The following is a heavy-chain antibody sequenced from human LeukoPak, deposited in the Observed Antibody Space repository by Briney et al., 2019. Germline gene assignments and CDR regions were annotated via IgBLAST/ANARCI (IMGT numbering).Heavy chain of an antibody. V-gene: IGHV3-15*01. CDR2: IKSKTDGGTT. D-gene: IGHD3-16*01. Sequence: PGGSLRLSCAASGFSVSNNDLNWVRQAPGKGLEWVGRIKSKTDGGTTDYAAPVKGRFTISRDDSKNTLYLQMNSLKTEDTAMYYCTTTHLGDYYFDYWGLGTLVSVSS. CDR3: TTTHLGDYYFDY. J-gene: IGHJ4*02. CDR1: GFSVSNND.